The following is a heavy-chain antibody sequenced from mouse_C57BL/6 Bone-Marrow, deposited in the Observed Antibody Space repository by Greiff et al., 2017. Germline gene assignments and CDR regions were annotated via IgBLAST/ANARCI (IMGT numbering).Heavy chain of an antibody. CDR3: ALPSGSDVGLAY. V-gene: IGHV14-3*01. Sequence: EVKLMVSVAELVRPGASVTLSCTASGFPIKNTYMHWVQQRPEQGLEWLGRIGPANGNAKDAPKFPGKATITADTSSNTAYLQRSSLPSEDNAIYYCALPSGSDVGLAYWGQGTLVTVSA. D-gene: IGHD1-3*01. CDR2: IGPANGNA. CDR1: GFPIKNTY. J-gene: IGHJ3*01.